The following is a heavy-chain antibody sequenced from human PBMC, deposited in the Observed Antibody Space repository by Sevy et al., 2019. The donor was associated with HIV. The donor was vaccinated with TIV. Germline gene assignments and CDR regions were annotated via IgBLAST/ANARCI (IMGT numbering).Heavy chain of an antibody. J-gene: IGHJ4*02. CDR3: VRDRIAAAGGYFDN. D-gene: IGHD6-25*01. CDR2: ISYIGST. Sequence: SETLSLTCTVSGGSLSSGSYYWSWIRQPPGKGLEWIGYISYIGSTNYNPSLKSRVTISVDTSKNQLSLRLTSVTAADRAGYYGVRDRIAAAGGYFDNWGQGTLVTVSS. V-gene: IGHV4-61*01. CDR1: GGSLSSGSYY.